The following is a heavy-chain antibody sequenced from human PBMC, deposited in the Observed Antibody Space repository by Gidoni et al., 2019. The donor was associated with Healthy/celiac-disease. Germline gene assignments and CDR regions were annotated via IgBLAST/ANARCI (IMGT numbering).Heavy chain of an antibody. D-gene: IGHD5-18*01. J-gene: IGHJ6*03. CDR2: INTNTCHP. CDR3: ARYGKYSSVDYYYYYMDV. V-gene: IGHV7-4-1*02. Sequence: QVQLVQPGSEWKQPGASVKVSCKAAGYTFTRSAMNWVRQAPGQGLEGRGWINTNTCHPPYAQCFTGRFVFSLDTSVRTAYLQISSLKAEDPAVYYCARYGKYSSVDYYYYYMDVWGQGTTVTVSS. CDR1: GYTFTRSA.